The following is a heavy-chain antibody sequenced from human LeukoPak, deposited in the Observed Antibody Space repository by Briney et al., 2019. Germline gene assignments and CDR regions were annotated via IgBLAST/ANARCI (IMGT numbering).Heavy chain of an antibody. CDR1: GFTFSSYE. Sequence: GGSLRLSCAASGFTFSSYEMNWVRQAPGKGLEWVSYISSSGSTIYYADSVKGRFTISKDNAKNSLWLQMHSLRAEDTAVYYCARAFLFRGVVIDYWGQGTLVTVSS. CDR3: ARAFLFRGVVIDY. D-gene: IGHD3-10*01. CDR2: ISSSGSTI. V-gene: IGHV3-48*03. J-gene: IGHJ4*02.